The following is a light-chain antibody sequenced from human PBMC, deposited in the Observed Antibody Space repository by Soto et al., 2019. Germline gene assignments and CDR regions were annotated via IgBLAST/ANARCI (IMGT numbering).Light chain of an antibody. V-gene: IGKV3-15*01. CDR2: GAV. CDR1: QSVDSN. J-gene: IGKJ3*01. Sequence: EIGMTQSPATLSVSPGERATLSCRASQSVDSNVAWYQQRPGQAPRLLIYGAVTRATDIPARVSGSGSGTEFTLTISSLQSEDFGVYYCQQYNNWPRTFGPGTKVDLK. CDR3: QQYNNWPRT.